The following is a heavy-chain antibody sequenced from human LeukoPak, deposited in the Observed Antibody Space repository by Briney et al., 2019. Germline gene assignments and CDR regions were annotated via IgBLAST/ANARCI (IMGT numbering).Heavy chain of an antibody. CDR1: GFTVSSNY. CDR3: ARDLGEVGYDILTGYSSDYYYYYMDV. D-gene: IGHD3-9*01. V-gene: IGHV3-66*01. Sequence: GGSLRLSCAASGFTVSSNYMSWVRQAPGKGLEWVSVIYSGGSTYYADSVKGRFTISRDNSKNTLYLQMNSLRAEDTAVYYCARDLGEVGYDILTGYSSDYYYYYMDVWGKGTTVTISS. CDR2: IYSGGST. J-gene: IGHJ6*03.